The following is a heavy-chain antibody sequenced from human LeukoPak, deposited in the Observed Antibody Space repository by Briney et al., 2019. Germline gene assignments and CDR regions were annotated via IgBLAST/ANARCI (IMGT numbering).Heavy chain of an antibody. D-gene: IGHD6-13*01. CDR1: GGTFSSYA. V-gene: IGHV1-69*04. Sequence: GVSVKVSCKASGGTFSSYAISWVRQAPGQGLEWMGRIIPILGIANYAQKFQGRVTITADKSTSTAYMELSSLRSEDTAVYYCAIIPDSSSWLHSDYWGQGTLVTVSS. J-gene: IGHJ4*02. CDR2: IIPILGIA. CDR3: AIIPDSSSWLHSDY.